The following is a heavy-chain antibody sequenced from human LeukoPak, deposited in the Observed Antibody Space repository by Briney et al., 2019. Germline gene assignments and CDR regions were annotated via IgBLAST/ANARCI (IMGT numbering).Heavy chain of an antibody. CDR1: GFTFSNAW. D-gene: IGHD4-17*01. CDR2: IKSKTDGGTT. J-gene: IGHJ4*02. V-gene: IGHV3-15*01. Sequence: PGGSLRLSCAASGFTFSNAWMSWVRQAPGKGLEWVGRIKSKTDGGTTDYAAPVKGRFTISRDNSKNTLYLQMNSLRAEDTAVYYCAKAHDYGDYVVRFDYWGQGTLVTVSS. CDR3: AKAHDYGDYVVRFDY.